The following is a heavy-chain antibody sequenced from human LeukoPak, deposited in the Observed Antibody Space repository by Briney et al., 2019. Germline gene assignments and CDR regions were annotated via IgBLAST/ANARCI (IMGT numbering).Heavy chain of an antibody. CDR3: ARGRIAVAGTRDYFDY. D-gene: IGHD6-19*01. CDR1: GGSISSGGYY. CDR2: INHSGST. Sequence: SETLSLTCTVSGGSISSGGYYWSWIRQPPGKGLEWIGEINHSGSTNYNPSLKSRVTISVDTSKNQFSLKLSSVTAADTAVYYCARGRIAVAGTRDYFDYWGQGTLVTVSS. J-gene: IGHJ4*02. V-gene: IGHV4-39*07.